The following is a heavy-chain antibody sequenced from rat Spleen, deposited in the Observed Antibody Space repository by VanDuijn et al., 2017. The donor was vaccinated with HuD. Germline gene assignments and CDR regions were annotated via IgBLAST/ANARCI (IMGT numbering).Heavy chain of an antibody. D-gene: IGHD1-2*01. CDR3: TRDEDSSWFAY. J-gene: IGHJ3*01. CDR2: ISSGGIT. V-gene: IGHV2S12*01. CDR1: GLSLTSNG. Sequence: QVQLKESGPGLVQPSQTLSLTCTVSGLSLTSNGVSWVRQPPGKGLEWIAAISSGGITYYTSVFKSRLSISRDTSKSQFILKMNILQTEDTAMYFCTRDEDSSWFAYWGQGTLVTVSS.